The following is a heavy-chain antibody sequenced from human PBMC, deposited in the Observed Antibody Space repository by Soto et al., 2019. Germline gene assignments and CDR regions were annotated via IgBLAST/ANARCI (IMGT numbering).Heavy chain of an antibody. D-gene: IGHD6-19*01. J-gene: IGHJ6*02. CDR2: INSDGSST. CDR3: ARMWAVAGLYYYYGRDV. V-gene: IGHV3-74*01. CDR1: GFTFSSYW. Sequence: EVQLVESGGGLVQPGGSLRLSCAASGFTFSSYWMHWVRQAPGKGLVWVSRINSDGSSTSYADSVKGRFTITRDNAKKTLNLRMNSLRAEDTDVYYCARMWAVAGLYYYYGRDVWGQGTTVTVSS.